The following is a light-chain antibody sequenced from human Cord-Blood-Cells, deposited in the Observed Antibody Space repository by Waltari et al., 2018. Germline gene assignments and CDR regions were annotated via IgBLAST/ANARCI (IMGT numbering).Light chain of an antibody. CDR3: QAWDSSTVV. Sequence: SYELTQPPSVSVSPGQTASITCSGDKLGDKYACWYQQKPGQSPVLVIYQDSKRPSGFPERFSGSNSGNTATLTISGTQAMYEADYYCQAWDSSTVVFGGGTKLTVL. CDR1: KLGDKY. J-gene: IGLJ2*01. V-gene: IGLV3-1*01. CDR2: QDS.